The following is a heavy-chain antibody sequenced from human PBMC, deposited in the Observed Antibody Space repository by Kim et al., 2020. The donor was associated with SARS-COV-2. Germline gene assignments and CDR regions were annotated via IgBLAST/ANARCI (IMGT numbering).Heavy chain of an antibody. Sequence: GGSLRLSCAASGLKFGDHYMSWLRQAPGKGLEWISYLSPNAKTSDYADSVRGRFTISRDNAKRSLLLHMSSLKGDDTAVYYCARDLSGGGYTFQVWGQGTLVTVSS. CDR1: GLKFGDHY. D-gene: IGHD5-12*01. CDR2: LSPNAKTS. V-gene: IGHV3-11*01. CDR3: ARDLSGGGYTFQV. J-gene: IGHJ4*02.